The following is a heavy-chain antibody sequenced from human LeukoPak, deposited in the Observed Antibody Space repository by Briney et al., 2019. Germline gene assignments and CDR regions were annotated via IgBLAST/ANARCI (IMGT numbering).Heavy chain of an antibody. Sequence: GGSLRLSCSASGFTFSDYYMSWIRQAPGKGLEWVSYISSSGSTIYYADSVKGRFTISRDNAKNSLYLQMNSLRAEDTAVYYCARRGVLWFGELFYYGMDVWGQGTTVTVSS. CDR2: ISSSGSTI. V-gene: IGHV3-11*01. D-gene: IGHD3-10*01. J-gene: IGHJ6*02. CDR1: GFTFSDYY. CDR3: ARRGVLWFGELFYYGMDV.